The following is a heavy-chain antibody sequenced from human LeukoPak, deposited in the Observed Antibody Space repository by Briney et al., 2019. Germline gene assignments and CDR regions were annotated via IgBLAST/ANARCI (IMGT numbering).Heavy chain of an antibody. D-gene: IGHD3-10*01. Sequence: GGSLRLSCAASGFIVSSHHMSWVRQAPGKGLEWVSIIYGGGSTYYPDSVRGRFTISRHNSKNTLSLQMNRLRAEDTAVYYCARGITGGSGSERYYYFDYWGQGALVTVSS. V-gene: IGHV3-53*04. CDR1: GFIVSSHH. J-gene: IGHJ4*02. CDR2: IYGGGST. CDR3: ARGITGGSGSERYYYFDY.